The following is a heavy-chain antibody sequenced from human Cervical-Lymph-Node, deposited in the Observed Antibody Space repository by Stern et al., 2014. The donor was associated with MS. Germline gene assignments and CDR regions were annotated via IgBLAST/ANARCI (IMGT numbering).Heavy chain of an antibody. D-gene: IGHD2-21*02. CDR2: MSPNSGNT. CDR1: GYTFTNYD. CDR3: ARVGLLYAVASSYYYYGMDV. J-gene: IGHJ6*02. V-gene: IGHV1-8*02. Sequence: VQLEESGAEVKKPGASVKVSCKASGYTFTNYDIKGVRRATGQGLELMGWMSPNSGNTGYGRKFQGRVTMTRDTSINTAYMEVSGLRSEDTAVYYCARVGLLYAVASSYYYYGMDVWGQGTTVTVSS.